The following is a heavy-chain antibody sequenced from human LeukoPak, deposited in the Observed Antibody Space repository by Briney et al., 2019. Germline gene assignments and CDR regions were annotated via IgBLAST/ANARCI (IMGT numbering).Heavy chain of an antibody. CDR2: IYRGGTT. CDR1: GFTVSNNF. D-gene: IGHD2-2*01. V-gene: IGHV3-66*01. J-gene: IGHJ6*03. CDR3: ARVVGDCSSTSCYYYYYMDV. Sequence: GSLRLSCAVSGFTVSNNFINWVRQTPGKGLEWVSVIYRGGTTYYADSVKGRFTISRDNSKNTVYLQMNNLRTEDTAVYYCARVVGDCSSTSCYYYYYMDVWGKGTTVTVSS.